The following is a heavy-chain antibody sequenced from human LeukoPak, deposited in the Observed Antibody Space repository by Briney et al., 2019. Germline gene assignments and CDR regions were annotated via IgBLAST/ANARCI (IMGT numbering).Heavy chain of an antibody. Sequence: SQTLSLTCAISGDSVSSNSAAWNWIRQSPSIGLEWLGRTYYRSEWYNDYAVSVKSRITINPDTSKNQFSLQLNSVTPEDTAVYYCARSLLGAVAGTIAYFDYWGQGTLVTVSS. J-gene: IGHJ4*02. CDR3: ARSLLGAVAGTIAYFDY. CDR1: GDSVSSNSAA. D-gene: IGHD6-19*01. V-gene: IGHV6-1*01. CDR2: TYYRSEWYN.